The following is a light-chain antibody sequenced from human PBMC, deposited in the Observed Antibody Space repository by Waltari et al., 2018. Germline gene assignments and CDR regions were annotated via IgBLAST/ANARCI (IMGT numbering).Light chain of an antibody. CDR1: NRYVAGYNS. CDR3: SSYTSRSTLVV. V-gene: IGLV2-14*03. Sequence: QSALTQPAHVSRSPGQAIPLSCTGTNRYVAGYNSVSWYQQHPGKAPKVIVYDVSNRPSGVSNRFSGSKSGNMASLTISGLQAEDEADYYCSSYTSRSTLVVFGGGTKVTVL. CDR2: DVS. J-gene: IGLJ2*01.